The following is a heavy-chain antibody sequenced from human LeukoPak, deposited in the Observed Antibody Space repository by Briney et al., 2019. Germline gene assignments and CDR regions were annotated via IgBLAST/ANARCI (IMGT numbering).Heavy chain of an antibody. Sequence: GGSLLHFCSNSGVSFSSYSMNWCRQAPGKGLEWVSSISSSSSYIYYADSVKGRFTISRDNAKNSLYLQMNSLRAEETAVYYCARGVDPWGQGTLVTVSS. V-gene: IGHV3-21*01. CDR3: ARGVDP. CDR2: ISSSSSYI. CDR1: GVSFSSYS. J-gene: IGHJ5*02.